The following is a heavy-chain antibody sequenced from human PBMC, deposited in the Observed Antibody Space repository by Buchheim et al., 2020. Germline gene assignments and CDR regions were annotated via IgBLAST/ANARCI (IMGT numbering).Heavy chain of an antibody. D-gene: IGHD1-1*01. J-gene: IGHJ6*02. Sequence: EELLEESGGGLVQPGGSLRLSCAGPGFAFSSYWMHWVRQVPGKGLVWVSRANSDGNKTIYEDSVKGRFIISRDNAKKTLYLQMNRLSVEDTAVYYCVRDGSRPLEYRPYGMDVWGQGTT. V-gene: IGHV3-74*01. CDR3: VRDGSRPLEYRPYGMDV. CDR1: GFAFSSYW. CDR2: ANSDGNKT.